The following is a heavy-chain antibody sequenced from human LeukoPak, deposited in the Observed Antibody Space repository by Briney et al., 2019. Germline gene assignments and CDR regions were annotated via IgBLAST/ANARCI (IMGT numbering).Heavy chain of an antibody. V-gene: IGHV4-59*01. CDR3: ARGGIYVWGSYRYTFDY. CDR2: IYYSGST. CDR1: GGSISSYY. Sequence: AETLTLTCTVSGGSISSYYWRWIRQPPGKGLEWIGYIYYSGSTNYNPSLKSRVTISGDTSKYQFSLKLSSVTAADTAVYYCARGGIYVWGSYRYTFDYWGQGTLVTVSS. D-gene: IGHD3-16*02. J-gene: IGHJ4*02.